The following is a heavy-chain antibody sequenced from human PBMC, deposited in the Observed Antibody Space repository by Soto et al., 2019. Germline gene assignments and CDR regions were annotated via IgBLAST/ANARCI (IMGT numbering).Heavy chain of an antibody. J-gene: IGHJ6*03. Sequence: PGGSLRLSCAASGFTFSSYAMHWVRQAPGKGLEYVSAISSNGGSTYYANSVKGRFTISRDNSKNTLYLQMGSLRAEDMAVYYCARVGGCSSTSCSALYYYMDVWGKGTTVTVSS. CDR3: ARVGGCSSTSCSALYYYMDV. CDR1: GFTFSSYA. V-gene: IGHV3-64*01. D-gene: IGHD2-2*01. CDR2: ISSNGGST.